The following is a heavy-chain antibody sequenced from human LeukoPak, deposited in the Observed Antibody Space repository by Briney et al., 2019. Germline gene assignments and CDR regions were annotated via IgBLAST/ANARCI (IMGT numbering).Heavy chain of an antibody. Sequence: ASVKVSCKASGYTFTNYAVSWVRQAPGQGLEYMGYISAYNGNTNYAQNLRGRVTMTTDTSTTTVYMEPRSLSSDDTAVYYCARLYSSGWPLECMDVWGQGTTVTVSS. CDR3: ARLYSSGWPLECMDV. CDR1: GYTFTNYA. D-gene: IGHD6-19*01. J-gene: IGHJ6*02. CDR2: ISAYNGNT. V-gene: IGHV1-18*01.